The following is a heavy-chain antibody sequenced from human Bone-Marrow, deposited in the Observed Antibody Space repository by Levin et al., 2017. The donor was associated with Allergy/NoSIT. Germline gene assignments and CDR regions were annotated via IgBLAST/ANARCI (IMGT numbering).Heavy chain of an antibody. CDR2: VNCNSGDT. V-gene: IGHV1-2*02. Sequence: PGGSLRLSCEAAGYTFTDHYIHWVRQAPGQGLEWMGWVNCNSGDTHYAQKFQDRVTMTRDTSITTASIEVSSLRFDDTALYFCARNDYGDYLQNFDYWGQGTLVTVSS. D-gene: IGHD4-17*01. CDR1: GYTFTDHY. J-gene: IGHJ4*02. CDR3: ARNDYGDYLQNFDY.